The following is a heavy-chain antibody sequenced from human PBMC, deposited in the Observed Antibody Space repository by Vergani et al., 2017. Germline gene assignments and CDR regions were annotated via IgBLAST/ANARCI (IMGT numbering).Heavy chain of an antibody. CDR3: VKEDIVLGSYFFDS. V-gene: IGHV3-23*01. D-gene: IGHD5-12*01. Sequence: EVHLLESGGGLVQSGGSLRLSCAASGFTFSNSAVSWVRQAPGRGLAWVSSMSGPGLSTYYADSVKGRFSISRDNSKNTVFLQMHSLRAEDTAIYYCVKEDIVLGSYFFDSWGHGMLVTVSS. CDR2: MSGPGLST. J-gene: IGHJ4*01. CDR1: GFTFSNSA.